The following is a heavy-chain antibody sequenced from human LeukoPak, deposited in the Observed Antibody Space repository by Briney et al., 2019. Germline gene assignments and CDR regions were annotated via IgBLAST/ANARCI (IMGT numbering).Heavy chain of an antibody. CDR1: GGSISSYY. CDR3: ASRSGWYPFDS. D-gene: IGHD6-19*01. Sequence: SETLSLTCTVSGGSISSYYWSWIRQPPGKGLEWIGYIYYSGSTNYNPSLKSRVTISVDTSKNQFSLKLSSVTAEDTAVYYCASRSGWYPFDSWGQGTLVTVSS. CDR2: IYYSGST. J-gene: IGHJ4*02. V-gene: IGHV4-59*08.